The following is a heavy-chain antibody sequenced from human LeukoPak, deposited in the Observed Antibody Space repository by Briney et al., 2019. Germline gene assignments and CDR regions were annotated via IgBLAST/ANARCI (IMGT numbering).Heavy chain of an antibody. CDR2: IYESGSA. CDR1: GGSISSSLNY. CDR3: ARHYGP. J-gene: IGHJ5*02. D-gene: IGHD3-16*01. V-gene: IGHV4-39*01. Sequence: SETLSLICTVSGGSISSSLNYWAWIRQPPGKGLEWIGSIYESGSAYYNPSLKSRITMSVDTSENQFSLKLTSVTAADTAVYYCARHYGPWGQGTLVTVSS.